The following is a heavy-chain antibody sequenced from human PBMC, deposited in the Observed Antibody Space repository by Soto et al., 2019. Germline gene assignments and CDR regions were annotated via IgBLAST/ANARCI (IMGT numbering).Heavy chain of an antibody. V-gene: IGHV3-74*01. D-gene: IGHD5-18*01. CDR2: INSDGSST. CDR3: ARLKARDTAMARYYYYYYGMDV. J-gene: IGHJ6*02. CDR1: GFTFSSYW. Sequence: GGSLRLSCAASGFTFSSYWMHWVRQAPGKGLVWVSRINSDGSSTSYADSVKGRFTISRDNAKNTLYLQMNSLRAEDTAVYYCARLKARDTAMARYYYYYYGMDVWGQGTTVTVSS.